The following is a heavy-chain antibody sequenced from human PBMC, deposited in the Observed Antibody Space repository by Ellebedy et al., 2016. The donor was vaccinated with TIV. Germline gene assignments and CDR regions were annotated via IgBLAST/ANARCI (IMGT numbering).Heavy chain of an antibody. CDR2: IFSGGDT. V-gene: IGHV3-66*01. Sequence: GESLKISCAVSGFTVASSHMTWVRQAPGKGLEWVSQIFSGGDTFYADSVKGRFTVSRDNSVNTLYLQMNNLRAEDTAVYYCAELFEGYWGQGTLVTVSS. CDR3: AELFEGY. J-gene: IGHJ4*02. CDR1: GFTVASSH. D-gene: IGHD3-10*01.